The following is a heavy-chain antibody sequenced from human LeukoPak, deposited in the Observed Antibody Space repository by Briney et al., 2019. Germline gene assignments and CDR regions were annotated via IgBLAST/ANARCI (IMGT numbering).Heavy chain of an antibody. J-gene: IGHJ4*02. D-gene: IGHD3-22*01. CDR1: GFTFSSYD. CDR2: IGTAGDT. V-gene: IGHV3-13*01. CDR3: ARGLHYYDSSGYYGYYFDY. Sequence: PGGSLRLSCAASGFTFSSYDMHWVRQATGKGLEWVSAIGTAGDTYYPGSVKGRFTISRENAKNSLYLQMNSLRAGDTAVYYCARGLHYYDSSGYYGYYFDYWGQGTLVTVSS.